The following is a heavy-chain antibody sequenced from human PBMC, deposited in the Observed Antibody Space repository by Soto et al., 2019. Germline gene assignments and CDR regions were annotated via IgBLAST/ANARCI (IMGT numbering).Heavy chain of an antibody. J-gene: IGHJ3*02. CDR3: AKVEGPYYDILTGSYLGAFDI. CDR2: ISYDGSNK. V-gene: IGHV3-30*18. Sequence: PGGSLRLSCAASGFTFSSYGMHWVRQAPGKGLEWVAVISYDGSNKYYAVSVKGRFTISRDNSKNTLYLQMNSLRAEDTAVYYCAKVEGPYYDILTGSYLGAFDIWGQGTMVTVSS. D-gene: IGHD3-9*01. CDR1: GFTFSSYG.